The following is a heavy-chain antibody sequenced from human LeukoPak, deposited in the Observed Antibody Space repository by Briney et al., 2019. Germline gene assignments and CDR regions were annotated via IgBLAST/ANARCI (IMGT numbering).Heavy chain of an antibody. J-gene: IGHJ5*01. CDR1: GGSLSSYY. CDR2: IYYSGST. V-gene: IGHV4-59*01. Sequence: PSETLSLTCTVPGGSLSSYYWSWIRQPPGKGLEWIGYIYYSGSTNYNPSLKSRFTISVATSKNQFSLKLSSVTVAHTAVYYCAGPNWFDPWGQGTLVTVSS. CDR3: AGPNWFDP.